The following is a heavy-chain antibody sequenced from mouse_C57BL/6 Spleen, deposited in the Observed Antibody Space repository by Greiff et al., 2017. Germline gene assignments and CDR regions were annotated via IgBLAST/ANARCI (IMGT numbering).Heavy chain of an antibody. Sequence: EVQRVESEGGLVQPGSSMKLSCTASGFTFSDYYMAWVRQVPEKGLEWVANINYDGSSTYYLDPLKSRFIISRDNAKNILYLQMSSLKSDDTATYYCASGWYYYCSSSDYFDYWGQGTTLTVSS. V-gene: IGHV5-16*01. CDR3: ASGWYYYCSSSDYFDY. D-gene: IGHD1-1*01. J-gene: IGHJ2*01. CDR2: INYDGSST. CDR1: GFTFSDYY.